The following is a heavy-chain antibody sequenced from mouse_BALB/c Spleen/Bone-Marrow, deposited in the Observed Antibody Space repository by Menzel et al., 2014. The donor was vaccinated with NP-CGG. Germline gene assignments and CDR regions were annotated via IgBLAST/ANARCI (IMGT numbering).Heavy chain of an antibody. CDR1: GYTFTSYV. Sequence: VQLKESGPELVKPGASVKMSCKASGYTFTSYVMHWGKQKPGQGLEWIGYINPYNDGTKYNEKFKGKATLTSDKSSSTAYMELSSLTSEDSAVYYCARKDYGNYGWYFDVWGAGATVTVSS. D-gene: IGHD2-1*01. CDR3: ARKDYGNYGWYFDV. J-gene: IGHJ1*01. V-gene: IGHV1-14*01. CDR2: INPYNDGT.